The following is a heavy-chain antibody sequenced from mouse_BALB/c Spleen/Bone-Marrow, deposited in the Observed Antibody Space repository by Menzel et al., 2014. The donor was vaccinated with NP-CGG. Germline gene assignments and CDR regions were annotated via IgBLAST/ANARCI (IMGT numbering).Heavy chain of an antibody. CDR2: IGNKANGYTT. CDR1: GFTFTDYY. D-gene: IGHD2-2*01. V-gene: IGHV7-3*02. CDR3: ARDGYDDY. Sequence: EVQGVESGGGLVQPGGSLRLSCATSGFTFTDYYMSWVRQPPGKALEWLGFIGNKANGYTTEYSASVKGRFTISRDNSQSILYLQMNTLRAEDSATYYCARDGYDDYWGQGTTLTVSS. J-gene: IGHJ2*01.